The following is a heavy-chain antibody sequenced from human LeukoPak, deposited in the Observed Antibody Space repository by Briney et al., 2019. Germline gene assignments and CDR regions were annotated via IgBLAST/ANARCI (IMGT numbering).Heavy chain of an antibody. V-gene: IGHV1-2*02. D-gene: IGHD3-22*01. CDR1: GYTFTGYY. Sequence: ASVKVSCKASGYTFTGYYMHWVRQAPGQGLEWMGWINPNSGGTNYAQKFQGRVTMTRDTSISTAYMELSRLRSDDTAVYYCASTYYYDSSGCYSRWDYYYYYMDVWGKGTTVTVSS. J-gene: IGHJ6*03. CDR2: INPNSGGT. CDR3: ASTYYYDSSGCYSRWDYYYYYMDV.